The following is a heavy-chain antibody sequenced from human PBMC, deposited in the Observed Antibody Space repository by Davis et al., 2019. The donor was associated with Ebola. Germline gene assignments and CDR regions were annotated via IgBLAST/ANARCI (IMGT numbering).Heavy chain of an antibody. CDR3: ARVKGPTHFDY. CDR2: ISYDGSNK. Sequence: GGSLRLSCAASGFTFSSYGMHWVRQAPGKGLEWVAVISYDGSNKYYADSVKGRFTISRDNAKNSLYLQMNSLRAEDTAVYYCARVKGPTHFDYWGQGTLVTVSS. J-gene: IGHJ4*02. CDR1: GFTFSSYG. V-gene: IGHV3-30*03. D-gene: IGHD4-23*01.